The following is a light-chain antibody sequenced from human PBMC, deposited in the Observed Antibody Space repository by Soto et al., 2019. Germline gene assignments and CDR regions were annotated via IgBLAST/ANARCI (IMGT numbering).Light chain of an antibody. CDR2: GAS. Sequence: EIVMTQSPATLSVSPGERATLSCRASQSVSDNLAWYQQKPGQAYRLLIYGASTRATGIPARFSGSGSGTEFTLTISSLQSEDFAVYYCQQYDSLPLTFGGGTKVDMK. CDR1: QSVSDN. J-gene: IGKJ4*01. CDR3: QQYDSLPLT. V-gene: IGKV3-15*01.